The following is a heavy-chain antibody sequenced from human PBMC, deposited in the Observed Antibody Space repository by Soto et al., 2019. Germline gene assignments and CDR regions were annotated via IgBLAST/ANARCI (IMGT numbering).Heavy chain of an antibody. CDR3: AKDIITGTHGKFWYFDL. Sequence: EVQLVESGGGLVQPGRSLRLSCAASGFTFDDYAMHWVRQAPGKSLEWVSGISWNSGSIGYADSVKGRFTISRDNAKNSLYLQMNSLRAEDTALYYCAKDIITGTHGKFWYFDLWGRGTLVTVSS. D-gene: IGHD1-7*01. V-gene: IGHV3-9*01. J-gene: IGHJ2*01. CDR2: ISWNSGSI. CDR1: GFTFDDYA.